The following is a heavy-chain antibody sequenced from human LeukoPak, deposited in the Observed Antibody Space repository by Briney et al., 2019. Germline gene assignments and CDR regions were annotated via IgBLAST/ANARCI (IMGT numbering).Heavy chain of an antibody. CDR1: GFTFSSYG. CDR3: ARGGANYFDY. D-gene: IGHD1-26*01. J-gene: IGHJ4*02. V-gene: IGHV3-30*03. Sequence: GRSLRLSCAASGFTFSSYGMHWVRQAPGKGLEWLAVISNDGSNEYYADSVKDRFTISRDNSKNTLYLQMDSLGPEDTAVYYCARGGANYFDYWGQGTLVTVSS. CDR2: ISNDGSNE.